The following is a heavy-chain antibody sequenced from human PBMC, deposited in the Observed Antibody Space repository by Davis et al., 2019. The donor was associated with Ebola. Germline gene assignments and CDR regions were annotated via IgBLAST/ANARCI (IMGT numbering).Heavy chain of an antibody. CDR3: ARGPAATQSLDY. CDR2: IKEDGSVI. CDR1: GFTFSTYW. Sequence: GESLKISCAASGFTFSTYWMSWVRQAPGKGLEWVANIKEDGSVIFYVDSMKGRFTISRDNAKNSLYLQMNSLRVEDTAVYYCARGPAATQSLDYWGQGTLVTVSS. D-gene: IGHD2-2*01. J-gene: IGHJ4*02. V-gene: IGHV3-7*01.